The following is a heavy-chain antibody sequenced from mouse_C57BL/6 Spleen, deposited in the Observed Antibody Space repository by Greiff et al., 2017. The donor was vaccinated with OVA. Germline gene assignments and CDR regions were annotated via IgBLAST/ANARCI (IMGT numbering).Heavy chain of an antibody. J-gene: IGHJ3*01. D-gene: IGHD2-3*01. Sequence: VQLQQSGAELVRPGTSVKVSCKASGYAFTNYLIEWVKQRLGQGLEWIGVINPGSGGTNYNEKFKGKATLTADKSSSTAYMQLSSLTSEDSAVYFCARTDDGYLFAYWGQGTLVTVSA. CDR3: ARTDDGYLFAY. CDR2: INPGSGGT. CDR1: GYAFTNYL. V-gene: IGHV1-54*01.